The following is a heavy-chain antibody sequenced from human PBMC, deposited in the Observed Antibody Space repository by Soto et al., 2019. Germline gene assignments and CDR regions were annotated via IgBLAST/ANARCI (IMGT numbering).Heavy chain of an antibody. J-gene: IGHJ6*02. Sequence: EVQLVESGGGLVKPGGSLRLSCAASGFTFSNAWMNWVRQAPGKGLEWVGRIKSKTDGGTTDYAAPVKGRFTISRDDSKNTLYLQMNSLKTEDTAVYYCTTTPGHNDYGDYGSSYYGMDVWGQGTTVTVSS. D-gene: IGHD4-17*01. CDR3: TTTPGHNDYGDYGSSYYGMDV. V-gene: IGHV3-15*07. CDR1: GFTFSNAW. CDR2: IKSKTDGGTT.